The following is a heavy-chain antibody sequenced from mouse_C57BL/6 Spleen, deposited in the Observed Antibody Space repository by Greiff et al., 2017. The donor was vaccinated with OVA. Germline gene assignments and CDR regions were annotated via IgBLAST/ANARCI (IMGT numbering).Heavy chain of an antibody. CDR3: ARGPPFYGSSYSWFAY. J-gene: IGHJ3*01. Sequence: EVMLVESEGGLVQPGSSMKLSCTASGFTFSDYYMAWVRQVPEKGLEWVANINYDGSSTYYLDSLKSRFIISRDNAKNILYLQMSSLKSEDTATYYCARGPPFYGSSYSWFAYWGQGTLVTVSA. CDR1: GFTFSDYY. D-gene: IGHD1-1*01. CDR2: INYDGSST. V-gene: IGHV5-16*01.